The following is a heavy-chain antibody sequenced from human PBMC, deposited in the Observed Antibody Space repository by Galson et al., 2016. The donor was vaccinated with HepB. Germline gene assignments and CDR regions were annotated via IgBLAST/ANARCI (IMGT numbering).Heavy chain of an antibody. J-gene: IGHJ4*02. CDR1: GLTFSDYA. CDR2: ISGSGGST. V-gene: IGHV3-23*01. D-gene: IGHD6-6*01. Sequence: SLRLSCAASGLTFSDYATNWVRQAPGKGLEWVSAISGSGGSTYYADSVRGRFTISRDNSQRTVYLQMNSLRGDDTAIYYCAKDGAASLTASRGADFWGQGTLVTVSS. CDR3: AKDGAASLTASRGADF.